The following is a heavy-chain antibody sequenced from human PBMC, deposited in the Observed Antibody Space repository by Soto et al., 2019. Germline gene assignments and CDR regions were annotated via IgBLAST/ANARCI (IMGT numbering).Heavy chain of an antibody. D-gene: IGHD3-16*01. J-gene: IGHJ4*02. Sequence: GGSLRLSCAASGIAFSNYVMSWVRQAPGGGLEWASAISGNGVDTYYADSAKGRFTISRDNSKNTLYLQIDSLRLEDTAVYYCAKRRGEGYFDKWGQGTLVTVSS. CDR2: ISGNGVDT. CDR3: AKRRGEGYFDK. V-gene: IGHV3-23*01. CDR1: GIAFSNYV.